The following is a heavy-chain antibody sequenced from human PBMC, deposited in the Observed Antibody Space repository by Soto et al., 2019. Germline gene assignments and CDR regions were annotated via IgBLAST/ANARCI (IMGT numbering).Heavy chain of an antibody. Sequence: SVKVSCKASGGTFSSYAISWVRQAPGQGLEWMGGIIPIFGTANYAQKFQGRVTITADKSTSTAYMELSSLRSEDTAVYYCARDRLEVRHTETYYYYHYGMDVWGQGTTVTVSS. D-gene: IGHD3-3*01. CDR1: GGTFSSYA. CDR3: ARDRLEVRHTETYYYYHYGMDV. CDR2: IIPIFGTA. J-gene: IGHJ6*02. V-gene: IGHV1-69*06.